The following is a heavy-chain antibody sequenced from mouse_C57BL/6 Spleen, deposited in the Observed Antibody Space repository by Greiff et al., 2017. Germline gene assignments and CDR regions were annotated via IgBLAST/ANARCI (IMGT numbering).Heavy chain of an antibody. Sequence: QVQLQQPGAELVRPGSSVKLSCKASGYTFTSYWMDWVKQRPGQGLEWIGNIYPSDSETHYNQKFKDKATLTVDKSSSTAYMQLSSLTSEDSAVYYVARGCYRGSYDWSFDVWGTGTTVTVSS. V-gene: IGHV1-61*01. CDR3: ARGCYRGSYDWSFDV. J-gene: IGHJ1*03. CDR2: IYPSDSET. CDR1: GYTFTSYW. D-gene: IGHD6-1*01.